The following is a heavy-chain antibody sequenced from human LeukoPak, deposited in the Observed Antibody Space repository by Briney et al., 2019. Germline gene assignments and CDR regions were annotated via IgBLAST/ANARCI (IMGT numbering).Heavy chain of an antibody. Sequence: PSQTLSLTCTVSGGSISSGSYYWSWIRQPAGKGLEWIGHIYTRGSTYYNPSLESRVTISVDTSKNQFSLRLRSVAAADTAVYYCARARVVVVAADYYYNGMDVWGQGTTVTVSS. D-gene: IGHD2-15*01. J-gene: IGHJ6*02. CDR2: IYTRGST. CDR1: GGSISSGSYY. CDR3: ARARVVVVAADYYYNGMDV. V-gene: IGHV4-61*09.